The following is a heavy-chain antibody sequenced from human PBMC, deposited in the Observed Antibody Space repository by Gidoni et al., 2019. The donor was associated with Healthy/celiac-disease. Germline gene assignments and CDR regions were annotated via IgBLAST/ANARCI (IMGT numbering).Heavy chain of an antibody. Sequence: PVSGFTFSSDGMHWVRQAPGKGLEEVAVISYDGSNNYYADSVKGRFTISRDNSKNTLYLQMNSLRAEDTAVYYCAKDAAWGYGSGSYYDYWGQGTLVTVSS. CDR3: AKDAAWGYGSGSYYDY. J-gene: IGHJ4*02. V-gene: IGHV3-30*18. CDR1: GFTFSSDG. D-gene: IGHD3-10*01. CDR2: ISYDGSNN.